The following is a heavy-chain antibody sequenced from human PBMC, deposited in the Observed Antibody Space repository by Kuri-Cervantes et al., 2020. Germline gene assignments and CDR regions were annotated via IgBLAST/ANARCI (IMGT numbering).Heavy chain of an antibody. CDR3: AKDRSSSWAFDY. CDR2: ISWNSGSI. Sequence: SLKISCAASGFTFDDYAMHWVRQAPGKGLEWVSGISWNSGSIGYADSVKGRFTISRDTSNNTLYLQMNSLRAEDTAVYYCAKDRSSSWAFDYWGQGTLVTVSS. CDR1: GFTFDDYA. D-gene: IGHD6-13*01. J-gene: IGHJ4*02. V-gene: IGHV3-9*01.